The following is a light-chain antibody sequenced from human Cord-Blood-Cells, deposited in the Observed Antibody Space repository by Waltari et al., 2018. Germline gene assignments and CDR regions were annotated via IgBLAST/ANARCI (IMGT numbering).Light chain of an antibody. Sequence: QPALTQPASVSGSPGQSITISCTGTSSDVGSYNLDSWYQQHPGKAPKLMIYEVSKRPSGVSNRFSGSKSGNTASLTISGLQAEDEADYYCCSYAGSSTLVFGGGTKLTVL. CDR2: EVS. CDR1: SSDVGSYNL. V-gene: IGLV2-23*02. CDR3: CSYAGSSTLV. J-gene: IGLJ2*01.